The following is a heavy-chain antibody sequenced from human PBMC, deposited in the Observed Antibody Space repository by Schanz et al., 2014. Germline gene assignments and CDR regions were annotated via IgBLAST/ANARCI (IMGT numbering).Heavy chain of an antibody. J-gene: IGHJ5*02. V-gene: IGHV1-18*01. CDR3: ARGQRRTIGRPFGP. CDR1: GYTFISYG. Sequence: QVQLVQSGAEVRKPGASVKVSCKASGYTFISYGISWVRQAPGQGLEWLGWISGSNGNTNYTQKFQGRVTMTIDPYTSTAYMELSSLRSEDTAVYYCARGQRRTIGRPFGPWGQGTLVTVSS. D-gene: IGHD6-25*01. CDR2: ISGSNGNT.